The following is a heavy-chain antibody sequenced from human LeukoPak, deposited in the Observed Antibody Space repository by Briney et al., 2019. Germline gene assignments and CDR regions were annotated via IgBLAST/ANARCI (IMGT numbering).Heavy chain of an antibody. CDR2: INWNGGST. CDR3: ARDRLGPSAEDV. CDR1: GFTFDDYG. J-gene: IGHJ6*04. V-gene: IGHV3-20*04. Sequence: GGSLRLSCAASGFTFDDYGMSWVRQAPGKGLEWVSGINWNGGSTGYADSVKGRFTISRDNAKNSPYLQMNSLRAEDTAVYYCARDRLGPSAEDVWGKGTTVTISS.